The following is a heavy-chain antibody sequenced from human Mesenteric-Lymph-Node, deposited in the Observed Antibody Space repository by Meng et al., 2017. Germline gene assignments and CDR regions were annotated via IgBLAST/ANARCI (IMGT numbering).Heavy chain of an antibody. CDR3: ATYTSGSYVDY. CDR2: IYHSGIT. CDR1: GGSFSGYY. Sequence: SETLSLTCAVYGGSFSGYYWSWIRQPPGKGLEWIGSIYHSGITYYNLSLKSRVTISIDSSKNHFSLRLTSVTAADTAVYYCATYTSGSYVDYWGQGTLVTVSS. V-gene: IGHV4-34*01. D-gene: IGHD3-10*01. J-gene: IGHJ4*02.